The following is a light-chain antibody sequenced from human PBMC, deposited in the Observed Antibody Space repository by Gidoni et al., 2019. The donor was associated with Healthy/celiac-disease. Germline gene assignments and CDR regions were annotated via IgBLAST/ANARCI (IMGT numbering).Light chain of an antibody. Sequence: DIVMTQSPLSLPVTPGEPASISCRSSQSLLHSNGYNYLDWYLQKPGQSPQLLIYLGSNRASGVPDRFSGSGSGRDLTLKISRVEAEDVGVYYCRQALQTPRTFXXXTKVEIK. CDR2: LGS. CDR3: RQALQTPRT. J-gene: IGKJ1*01. CDR1: QSLLHSNGYNY. V-gene: IGKV2-28*01.